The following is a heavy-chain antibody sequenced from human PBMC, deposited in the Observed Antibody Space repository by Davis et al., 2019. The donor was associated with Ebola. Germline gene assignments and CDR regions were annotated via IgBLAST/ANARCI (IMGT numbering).Heavy chain of an antibody. CDR2: INSDGSST. CDR1: GFTFSSYW. CDR3: ARLGTMVYATPGDY. D-gene: IGHD2-8*01. V-gene: IGHV3-74*01. J-gene: IGHJ4*02. Sequence: HTGGSLRLSCAASGFTFSSYWMHWVRQAPGKGLVWVSRINSDGSSTRYADSVKGRFTISRDNAKNTLYLQMNSLRAEDTAVYYCARLGTMVYATPGDYWGQGTLVTVSS.